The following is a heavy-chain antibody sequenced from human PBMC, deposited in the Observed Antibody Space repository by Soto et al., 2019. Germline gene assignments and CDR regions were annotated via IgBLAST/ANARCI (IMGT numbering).Heavy chain of an antibody. CDR1: GFTFSSYA. D-gene: IGHD4-17*01. V-gene: IGHV3-23*01. CDR3: AKDFDYGDYGVTNWFDP. Sequence: GGSLRLSCAASGFTFSSYAMSWVRQAPGKGLEWVSAISGSGGSTYYADSVKGRFTISRDNSKNTLYLQMNSLRAEDTAVYYCAKDFDYGDYGVTNWFDPWGQGTLVTVSS. J-gene: IGHJ5*02. CDR2: ISGSGGST.